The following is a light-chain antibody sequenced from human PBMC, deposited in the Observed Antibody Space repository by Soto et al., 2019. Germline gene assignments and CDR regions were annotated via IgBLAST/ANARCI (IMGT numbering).Light chain of an antibody. CDR1: ESISTW. J-gene: IGKJ2*01. V-gene: IGKV1-5*01. Sequence: DIQMTQSPSTLSASVGDRVSITCRASESISTWLAWYQQKPGKAPKLLISDVSNLESGVPSRFSGSGSGTEFTLNISSLQPDDFATYYCQQYNSYSPMYTFGQGTKVDIK. CDR2: DVS. CDR3: QQYNSYSPMYT.